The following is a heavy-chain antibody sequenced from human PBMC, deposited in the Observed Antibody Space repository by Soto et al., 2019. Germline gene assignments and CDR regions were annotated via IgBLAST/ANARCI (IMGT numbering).Heavy chain of an antibody. D-gene: IGHD3-3*01. J-gene: IGHJ4*02. Sequence: GGSLRLSCAASGFTFSSYWMSWVRQAPGKGLEWVANIKQDGSEKYYVDSVKGRFTISRDNAKNSLYLQMNSLRAEDTAVYYCASRYDFWSGSPVDYWGQGTLVTVSS. CDR1: GFTFSSYW. V-gene: IGHV3-7*01. CDR3: ASRYDFWSGSPVDY. CDR2: IKQDGSEK.